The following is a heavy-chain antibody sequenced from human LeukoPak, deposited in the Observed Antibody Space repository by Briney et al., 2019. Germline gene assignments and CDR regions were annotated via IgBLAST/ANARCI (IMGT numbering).Heavy chain of an antibody. V-gene: IGHV3-33*01. CDR2: IWYDGINK. Sequence: GGSLRLSCAASGFTFSSHGMHWVRQAPGKGLEGVAVIWYDGINKYYADSVKGRFTISRDNSKNTLYLQMNSLRAEDTAVYYCASLRITMVRGASLKYGMDVWGQGTMVTVSS. CDR3: ASLRITMVRGASLKYGMDV. D-gene: IGHD3-10*01. CDR1: GFTFSSHG. J-gene: IGHJ6*02.